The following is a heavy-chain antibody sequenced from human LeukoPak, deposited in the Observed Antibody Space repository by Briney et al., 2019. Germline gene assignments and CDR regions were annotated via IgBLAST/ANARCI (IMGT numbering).Heavy chain of an antibody. V-gene: IGHV3-9*01. CDR1: GFTFDDYA. Sequence: GRSLRLSCAASGFTFDDYAMHWVRQAPGKGLEWVSGISWDSGNIGYADSVKGRFTISRDSAKNSLFLQMNSLRTEDTAFYYCAKDTASGSGYGLDVWGQGTTVTVSS. CDR2: ISWDSGNI. CDR3: AKDTASGSGYGLDV. D-gene: IGHD2-15*01. J-gene: IGHJ6*02.